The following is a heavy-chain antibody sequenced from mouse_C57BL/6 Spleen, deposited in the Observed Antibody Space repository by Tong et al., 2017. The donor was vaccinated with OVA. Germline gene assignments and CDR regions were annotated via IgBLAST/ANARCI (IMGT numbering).Heavy chain of an antibody. D-gene: IGHD1-1*01. J-gene: IGHJ1*03. CDR3: ARRGVSSYEGYWYFDV. CDR2: ISSGGSYT. V-gene: IGHV5-6*01. CDR1: GFTFSSYG. Sequence: EVQLQESGGDLVKPGGSLKLSCAASGFTFSSYGMSWVRQTPDKRLEWVATISSGGSYTYYPDSVKGRFTISRDNAKNTLYLQMSSLKSEDTAMYYCARRGVSSYEGYWYFDVWGTGTTVTVSS.